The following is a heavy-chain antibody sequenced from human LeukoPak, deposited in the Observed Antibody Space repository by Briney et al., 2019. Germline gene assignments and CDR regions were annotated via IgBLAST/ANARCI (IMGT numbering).Heavy chain of an antibody. Sequence: PGRSLRLSCAASGLTFRNYAMHWVRQAPGKGLEWVATMSYDGKKEYYADSVKGRLTISRDNSRNTVYLQVNSLRVEDTAVYYCARDAGYCSGGSCYPGQFDYWGQGTLVTVSS. V-gene: IGHV3-30*04. CDR3: ARDAGYCSGGSCYPGQFDY. CDR2: MSYDGKKE. CDR1: GLTFRNYA. D-gene: IGHD2-15*01. J-gene: IGHJ4*02.